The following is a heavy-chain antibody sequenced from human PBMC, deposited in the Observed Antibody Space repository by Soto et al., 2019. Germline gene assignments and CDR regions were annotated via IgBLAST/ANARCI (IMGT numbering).Heavy chain of an antibody. CDR1: GYTFTSYH. V-gene: IGHV1-18*01. CDR3: ARDRGNSSSSFEY. D-gene: IGHD6-13*01. CDR2: ISAYNTNT. J-gene: IGHJ4*02. Sequence: ASVKVSCKTSGYTFTSYHISWVRQAPGQGLEWMGWISAYNTNTNYAQKFQGRVTITRDTSASTAYMELSSLGSEDTAVYYCARDRGNSSSSFEYWGQGPQDTVSS.